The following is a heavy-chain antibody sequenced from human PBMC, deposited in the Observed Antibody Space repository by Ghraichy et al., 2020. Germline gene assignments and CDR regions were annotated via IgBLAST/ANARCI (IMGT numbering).Heavy chain of an antibody. Sequence: GGSLRLSCAASGFTFSSYEMNWVRQAPGKGLELVSYISSSGSTIYYADSVKGRFTISRDNAKNSLYLQMNSLRAEDTAVYYCARDIGGVVVAAYYGMDVWGQGTTVTVSS. CDR2: ISSSGSTI. D-gene: IGHD2-15*01. J-gene: IGHJ6*02. CDR1: GFTFSSYE. CDR3: ARDIGGVVVAAYYGMDV. V-gene: IGHV3-48*03.